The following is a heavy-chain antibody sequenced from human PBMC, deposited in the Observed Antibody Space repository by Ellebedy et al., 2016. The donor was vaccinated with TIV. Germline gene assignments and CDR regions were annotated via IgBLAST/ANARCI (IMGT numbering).Heavy chain of an antibody. CDR3: AFPRAGYNSGWTY. V-gene: IGHV3-7*03. D-gene: IGHD6-19*01. J-gene: IGHJ4*02. CDR1: GFTFSTYW. CDR2: IKKDGSEK. Sequence: GESLKISCAASGFTFSTYWMTWFGQPPGRGLEWLANIKKDGSEKYYVDSVKGRFTISRDNAKNSLYLQMNSLRPEDTAVYYCAFPRAGYNSGWTYWGQGTLVTVSS.